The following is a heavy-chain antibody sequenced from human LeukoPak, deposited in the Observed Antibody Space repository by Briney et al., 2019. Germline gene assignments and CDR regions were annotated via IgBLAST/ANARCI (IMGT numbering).Heavy chain of an antibody. CDR3: ARDPRRSYWYFDL. J-gene: IGHJ2*01. CDR2: IYTTGST. Sequence: SETLSLTCTVSGGSIGTYYWSWIRQPAGKGLEWIGRIYTTGSTNYNPSLKSRVTMSVDMSKNQFSLKLSSVTAADTAVYYCARDPRRSYWYFDLWGRGTLVTVSS. CDR1: GGSIGTYY. V-gene: IGHV4-4*07.